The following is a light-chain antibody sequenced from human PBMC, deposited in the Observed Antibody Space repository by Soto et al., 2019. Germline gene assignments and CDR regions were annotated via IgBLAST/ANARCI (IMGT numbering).Light chain of an antibody. V-gene: IGLV2-14*01. CDR2: EVS. CDR3: SSYTSSTTLV. J-gene: IGLJ1*01. Sequence: QSALTQPASVSGSPGQSITISCTGTSSDVGGYNYVSWYQQHPGRAPKLMIFEVSDRPSGVSNRFSGSKSGNTASLTIPGLRAEDEADYYCSSYTSSTTLVFGTGTKLTVL. CDR1: SSDVGGYNY.